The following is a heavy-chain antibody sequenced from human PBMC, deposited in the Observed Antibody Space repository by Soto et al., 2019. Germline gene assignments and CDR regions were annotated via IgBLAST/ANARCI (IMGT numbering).Heavy chain of an antibody. J-gene: IGHJ4*02. CDR1: GFPFSRYG. Sequence: VQLVESGGGVVQPGRSLRLLCEASGFPFSRYGMHWVRQAPGMGLEWVAVISWDGLAQYYGDSVRGRFTISRDNSQSTLYLQMNSLRTEDTAIYYCAKETIPVGGPNYFDYLGQGVLVTVAS. D-gene: IGHD6-19*01. V-gene: IGHV3-30*18. CDR2: ISWDGLAQ. CDR3: AKETIPVGGPNYFDY.